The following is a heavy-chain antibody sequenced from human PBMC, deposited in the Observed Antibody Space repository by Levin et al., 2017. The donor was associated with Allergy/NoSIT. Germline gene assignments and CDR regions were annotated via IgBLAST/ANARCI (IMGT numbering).Heavy chain of an antibody. J-gene: IGHJ4*02. CDR2: INSDGSSR. Sequence: GGSLRLSCAASGFTFSSYWMHWVRQAPGKGLVWVSRINSDGSSRSYADSVKGRFTISRDNAKNTLYLQMNSLRAEDTAVYYCARAAGLGGWADSENDYWGQGTLVTVSS. D-gene: IGHD3-16*01. CDR3: ARAAGLGGWADSENDY. V-gene: IGHV3-74*01. CDR1: GFTFSSYW.